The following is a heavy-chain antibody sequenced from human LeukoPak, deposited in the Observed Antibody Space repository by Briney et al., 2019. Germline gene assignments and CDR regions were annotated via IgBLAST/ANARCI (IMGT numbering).Heavy chain of an antibody. CDR1: GFIFSTHS. V-gene: IGHV3-21*01. CDR3: VRDFRTQLDGYSPPYHFDY. CDR2: ISSGSSHI. Sequence: GGSLRLPCAASGFIFSTHSMSWVRQSPGKGLEWVSSISSGSSHIYYADSMKGRFTISRDNARNSLFLRMNSLRAEDTAVYYCVRDFRTQLDGYSPPYHFDYWGQGALVTVSS. J-gene: IGHJ4*02. D-gene: IGHD5-24*01.